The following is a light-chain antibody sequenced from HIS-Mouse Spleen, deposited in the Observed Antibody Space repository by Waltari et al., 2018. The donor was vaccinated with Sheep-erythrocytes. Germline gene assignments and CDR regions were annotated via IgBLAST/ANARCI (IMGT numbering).Light chain of an antibody. J-gene: IGLJ3*02. V-gene: IGLV2-18*02. CDR3: SSYTSSSTLV. Sequence: QSALTQSPSVSGSPGQSVTISCTGTSSDVGSYNRVSWYQQPPGTAPKLMIYWVSNRPSGVPDRFSGSKSGNTASLTISGLQAEDEADYYCSSYTSSSTLVFGGGTKLTVL. CDR1: SSDVGSYNR. CDR2: WVS.